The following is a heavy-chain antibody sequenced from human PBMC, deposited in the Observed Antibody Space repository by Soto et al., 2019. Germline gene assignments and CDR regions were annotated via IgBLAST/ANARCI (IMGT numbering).Heavy chain of an antibody. CDR2: IYYSGST. CDR1: GGSISSYY. CDR3: ARGSGPAAFDI. J-gene: IGHJ3*02. V-gene: IGHV4-59*01. Sequence: QVQLQESGPGLVKPSETLSLTCTVSGGSISSYYWIWIRQPPRKGLEWIGYIYYSGSTNYNPSLKSRVTISVDTSKNQFSLNLSSVTAADTAVYYCARGSGPAAFDIWGQGTMVTVSS.